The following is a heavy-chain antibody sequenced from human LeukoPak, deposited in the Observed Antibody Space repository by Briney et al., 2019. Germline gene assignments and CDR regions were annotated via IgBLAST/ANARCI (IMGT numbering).Heavy chain of an antibody. Sequence: PSETLSLXCAVSGYSISSGYYWGWIRQPPGKGLEWIGSIYHSGSTYYNPSLKSRVTISVDTSKNQFSLKLSSVTAADTAVYYCARQVYYGSGSYYYWGQGTLVTVSS. D-gene: IGHD3-10*01. CDR1: GYSISSGYY. J-gene: IGHJ4*02. CDR3: ARQVYYGSGSYYY. V-gene: IGHV4-38-2*01. CDR2: IYHSGST.